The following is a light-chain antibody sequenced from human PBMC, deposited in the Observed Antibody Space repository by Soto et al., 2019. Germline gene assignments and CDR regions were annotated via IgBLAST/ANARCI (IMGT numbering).Light chain of an antibody. V-gene: IGKV3-20*01. Sequence: EIVLTQSPGTLSLSPGERATLSCRASQSVSTTYLGWYQQKPGQAPRLLIYGASSRATGIPDRFSGSGSGTDFTLTISRLEPEDFALYYCQQYATSPLTFGGGTKV. CDR2: GAS. CDR3: QQYATSPLT. J-gene: IGKJ4*01. CDR1: QSVSTTY.